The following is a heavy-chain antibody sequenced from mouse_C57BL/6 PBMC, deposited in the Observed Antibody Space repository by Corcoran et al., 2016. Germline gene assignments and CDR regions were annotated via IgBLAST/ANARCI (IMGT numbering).Heavy chain of an antibody. CDR2: FDHANGNT. D-gene: IGHD2-4*01. V-gene: IGHV14-3*01. J-gene: IGHJ3*01. CDR1: GFNIKNTY. CDR3: ARNYDYDAWFAY. Sequence: EVQLQQSVAELVRPGASVKLSCTASGFNIKNTYMHWVKQRPEQGLEWIGRFDHANGNTKYAPKFQGKATINADTSSNTAYLQLSSLTSEDTAIYYGARNYDYDAWFAYWGQGTRVTVSA.